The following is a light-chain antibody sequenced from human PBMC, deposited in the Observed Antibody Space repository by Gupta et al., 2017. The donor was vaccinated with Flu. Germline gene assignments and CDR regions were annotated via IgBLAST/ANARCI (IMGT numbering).Light chain of an antibody. V-gene: IGLV2-8*01. Sequence: QSALTQHPSASGSPGQSVTISCSCTSRDIGGYQSVSWYQKVPGKAPKLLIYEVSKRPSGVPDRFSGSKSGNTASLTVSGLQTEDEAEYYCSSYAGSSRTYVFGTGTTITVL. CDR2: EVS. CDR1: SRDIGGYQS. CDR3: SSYAGSSRTYV. J-gene: IGLJ1*01.